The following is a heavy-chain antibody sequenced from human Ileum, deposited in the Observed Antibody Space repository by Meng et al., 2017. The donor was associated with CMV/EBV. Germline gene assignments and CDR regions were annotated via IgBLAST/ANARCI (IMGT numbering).Heavy chain of an antibody. J-gene: IGHJ4*02. D-gene: IGHD2-2*01. CDR3: ARGSKGVPDY. CDR1: GFTFNFYN. V-gene: IGHV3-30*04. CDR2: ISYDGAKK. Sequence: GESLKISCAASGFTFNFYNMHWVRLPPGKGLEWVAVISYDGAKKYYADSAKGRFTISKDNSKNTLYLQMNSLRADDTAVYYCARGSKGVPDYWGQGTLVTVSS.